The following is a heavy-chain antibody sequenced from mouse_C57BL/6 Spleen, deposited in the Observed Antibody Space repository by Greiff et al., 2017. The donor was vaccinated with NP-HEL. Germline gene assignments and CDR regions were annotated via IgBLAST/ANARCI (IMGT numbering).Heavy chain of an antibody. CDR2: IDPSDSET. CDR3: ARELRYAMDY. V-gene: IGHV1-52*01. Sequence: QVQLQQPGAELVRPGSSVKLSCKASGYTFTSYWMHWVKQRPIRGLEWIGNIDPSDSETHYNQKFKDKATLTVDKSSSTAYMQLSSLTSEDSAVYYCARELRYAMDYWGQGTSVTVSS. J-gene: IGHJ4*01. CDR1: GYTFTSYW. D-gene: IGHD2-12*01.